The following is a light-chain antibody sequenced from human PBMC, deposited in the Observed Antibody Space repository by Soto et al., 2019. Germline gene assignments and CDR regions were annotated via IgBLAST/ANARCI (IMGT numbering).Light chain of an antibody. V-gene: IGKV1-5*03. CDR1: QSISSW. J-gene: IGKJ1*01. Sequence: DIQMTQSPSTLSASVGDRVTITCRASQSISSWLAWYQQKPGKAPKLLIYKASSLESGVPSRFSGSGSGTEFSLTIRSLQTDDFATYYCQQYNSFPTFGQGTKVEIK. CDR3: QQYNSFPT. CDR2: KAS.